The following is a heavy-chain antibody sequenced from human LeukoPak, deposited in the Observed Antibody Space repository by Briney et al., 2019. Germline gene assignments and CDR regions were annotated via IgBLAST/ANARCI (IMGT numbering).Heavy chain of an antibody. CDR1: GGSISSYY. CDR2: IYYSGST. Sequence: SETLSLTCTVSGGSISSYYWSWIRQPPGKGLEWIGYIYYSGSTNYNPSLKSRVTISVDTSKNQFSLKLSSVTAADTAVYYCARDRGRFGELSGTDALDIWGQGTMVTVSS. D-gene: IGHD3-10*01. J-gene: IGHJ3*02. CDR3: ARDRGRFGELSGTDALDI. V-gene: IGHV4-59*01.